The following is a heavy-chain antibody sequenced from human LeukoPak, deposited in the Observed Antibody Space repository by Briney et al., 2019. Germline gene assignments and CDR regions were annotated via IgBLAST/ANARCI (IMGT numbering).Heavy chain of an antibody. J-gene: IGHJ4*02. D-gene: IGHD4-17*01. CDR1: GGSISSSSYY. CDR3: AGQMTTVTPSNFDY. Sequence: SETLSLTCTVSGGSISSSSYYWGWIRQPPGKGLEWIGSIYYSGSTYYNPSLKSRVTISVDTSKNLFSLKLTSVTAADTAVYYCAGQMTTVTPSNFDYWGQGTLVTVSS. CDR2: IYYSGST. V-gene: IGHV4-39*07.